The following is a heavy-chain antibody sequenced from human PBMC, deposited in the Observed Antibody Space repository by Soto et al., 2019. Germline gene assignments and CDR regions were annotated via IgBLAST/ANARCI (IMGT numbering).Heavy chain of an antibody. V-gene: IGHV4-39*01. D-gene: IGHD2-2*01. J-gene: IGHJ5*02. CDR2: IYYSGTT. Sequence: SESLSLTCTVSGGSVSISSYDWGWNLQPTGKGLDSIGSIYYSGTTYYNPTIKSQVTISVDTSKNHVSLRVSSVSASDTAVYYCARHSGAYASSWFDPWGQGILVTVSS. CDR3: ARHSGAYASSWFDP. CDR1: GGSVSISSYD.